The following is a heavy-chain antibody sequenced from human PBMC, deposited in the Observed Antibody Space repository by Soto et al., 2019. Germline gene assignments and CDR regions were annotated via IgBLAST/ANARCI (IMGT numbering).Heavy chain of an antibody. CDR2: ISSNGGST. J-gene: IGHJ4*02. CDR3: VKDGRRYDYYDSSGYYSA. CDR1: GFTFSSYA. Sequence: EVQLVESGGGLVQPGGSLRLSCSASGFTFSSYAMHWVRQAPGKGLEYVSAISSNGGSTYYADSVKGRFTISRDNSKNTLYLQMSSLRAEDTAVYYCVKDGRRYDYYDSSGYYSAWGQGTLVTVSS. V-gene: IGHV3-64D*06. D-gene: IGHD3-22*01.